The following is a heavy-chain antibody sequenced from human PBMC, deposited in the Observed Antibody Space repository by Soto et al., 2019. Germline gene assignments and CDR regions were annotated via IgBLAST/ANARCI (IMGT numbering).Heavy chain of an antibody. D-gene: IGHD3-10*01. CDR2: IYYSGST. CDR1: GVSISSDY. CDR3: AILWFGEFPPYYGMDV. J-gene: IGHJ6*02. Sequence: SETLSFTYIVSGVSISSDYLSWIRQPQGEGLEWIGYIYYSGSTNYNPSLKSRVTISVDTSKNQFSLKLSSVTAADTAVYYCAILWFGEFPPYYGMDVWAQGTTVTVSS. V-gene: IGHV4-59*01.